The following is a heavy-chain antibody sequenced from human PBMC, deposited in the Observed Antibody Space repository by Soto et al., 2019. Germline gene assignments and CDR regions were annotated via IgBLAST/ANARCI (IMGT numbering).Heavy chain of an antibody. V-gene: IGHV2-5*01. CDR3: ARSAAPGNYCYYAMDV. CDR1: AFSLTTSGVG. D-gene: IGHD6-13*01. Sequence: SGPTLVNPTQTLTLTCTFSAFSLTTSGVGVAWIRQPPGRALEWLALIYWNDDKRYSPSLKTRLTITKDTSKNQVVLTMTNMDPVDTATYYCARSAAPGNYCYYAMDVWGQGTTVTVSS. J-gene: IGHJ6*02. CDR2: IYWNDDK.